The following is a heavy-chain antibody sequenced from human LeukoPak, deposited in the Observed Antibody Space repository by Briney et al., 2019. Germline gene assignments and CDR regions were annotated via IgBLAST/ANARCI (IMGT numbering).Heavy chain of an antibody. CDR1: GFTFGIYA. CDR2: INGGGTST. V-gene: IGHV3-23*01. D-gene: IGHD3-16*01. CDR3: ARDRRGGFDY. J-gene: IGHJ4*02. Sequence: GASLRLSCAASGFTFGIYAMNWVRQAPGKGLEWVSGINGGGTSTYYADSVKGRFTISRDNSKNTLYLQMNSLRAEDTAVYYCARDRRGGFDYWGQGTLVTVSS.